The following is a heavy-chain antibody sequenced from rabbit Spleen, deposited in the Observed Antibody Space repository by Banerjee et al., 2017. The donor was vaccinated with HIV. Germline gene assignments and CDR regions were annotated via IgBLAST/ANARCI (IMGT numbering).Heavy chain of an antibody. Sequence: QEQLEESGGDLVKPGASLTLTCTASGFSFSNNYVMCWVRQAPGKGLEWIACIYTDTSTTYYANWAKGRFTISKTSSTTVTLQMTSLTAADTATYFCARDGSGGISYYFNLWGPGTLVTVS. CDR1: GFSFSNNYV. CDR2: IYTDTSTT. J-gene: IGHJ4*01. D-gene: IGHD1-1*01. V-gene: IGHV1S45*01. CDR3: ARDGSGGISYYFNL.